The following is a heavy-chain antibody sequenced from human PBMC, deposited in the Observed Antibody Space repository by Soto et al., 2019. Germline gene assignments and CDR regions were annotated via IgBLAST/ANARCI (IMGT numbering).Heavy chain of an antibody. V-gene: IGHV3-48*03. CDR1: GFTFGSFQ. CDR2: ISGSGDTI. CDR3: ARDPKTSGGQHWAFNYFDS. J-gene: IGHJ4*02. Sequence: PGGSLRLSCEASGFTFGSFQMNWVRQAPGRGLEWISHISGSGDTIYYADSVKGRFTISRDNSKSTLYLQVDSLRPEDAAVYYCARDPKTSGGQHWAFNYFDSWGQGTLGTVS. D-gene: IGHD7-27*01.